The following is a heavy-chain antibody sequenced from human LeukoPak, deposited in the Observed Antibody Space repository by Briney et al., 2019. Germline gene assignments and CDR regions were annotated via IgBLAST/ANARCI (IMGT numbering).Heavy chain of an antibody. D-gene: IGHD6-19*01. J-gene: IGHJ4*02. CDR3: SRGAVAGLFDY. CDR2: IYSGGST. Sequence: SETLSLTCTVSGDSIRSGGYYWNWIRQAPGKGLEWLGYIYSGGSTYYNPSLKSRGGISLDKSKSQFSLRLSSVTAADTAMYFCSRGAVAGLFDYWGQGILVTVSS. CDR1: GDSIRSGGYY. V-gene: IGHV4-31*03.